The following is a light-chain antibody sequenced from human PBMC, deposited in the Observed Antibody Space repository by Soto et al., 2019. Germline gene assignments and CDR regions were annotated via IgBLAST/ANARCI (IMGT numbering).Light chain of an antibody. V-gene: IGKV1-39*01. CDR1: QTISKY. CDR2: AAS. J-gene: IGKJ1*01. CDR3: QQSNSIPPWT. Sequence: DIQMTQSPSSLSASVGDRVTINCRASQTISKYLNWYQHRPGKVPKLLIYAASTLQSGVSSRFSGSGSGTDFTLTISSLQPEDVATYYCQQSNSIPPWTFGQGTKVEIK.